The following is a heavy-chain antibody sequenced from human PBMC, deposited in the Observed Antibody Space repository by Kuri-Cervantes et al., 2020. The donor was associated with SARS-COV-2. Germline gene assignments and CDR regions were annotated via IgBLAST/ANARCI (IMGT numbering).Heavy chain of an antibody. CDR1: GFTFSSYG. CDR2: ISYDGSNK. CDR3: ARGHSSNWYVIDY. J-gene: IGHJ4*02. D-gene: IGHD6-13*01. V-gene: IGHV3-30*03. Sequence: GESLKISCAASGFTFSSYGMHWVRQAPGKGLEWVAVISYDGSNKYYADSVKGRFTISRDNSKNTLYLQMGSLRAEDMAVYYCARGHSSNWYVIDYWGQGTLVTVSS.